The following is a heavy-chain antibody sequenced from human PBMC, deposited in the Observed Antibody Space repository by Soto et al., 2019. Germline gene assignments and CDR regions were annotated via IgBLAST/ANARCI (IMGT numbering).Heavy chain of an antibody. J-gene: IGHJ6*03. CDR2: INHSGST. CDR1: GGSFSGYY. V-gene: IGHV4-34*01. D-gene: IGHD2-2*01. Sequence: QVQLQQWGAGLLKPSETLSLTCAVYGGSFSGYYWSWIRQPPGKGLEWIGEINHSGSTNYNPSLKSRVTISVDTSKNQFSLKLSSVTAADTAVYYCASFLVVPAAYMDVWGKGTTLTVSS. CDR3: ASFLVVPAAYMDV.